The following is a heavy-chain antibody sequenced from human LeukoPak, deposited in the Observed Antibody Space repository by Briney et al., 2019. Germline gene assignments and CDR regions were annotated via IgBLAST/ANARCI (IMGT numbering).Heavy chain of an antibody. CDR1: GYTFTSYD. CDR2: MNPNSGNT. CDR3: ARGGPSDFWSGYSTRYYYYYGMDV. V-gene: IGHV1-8*01. Sequence: GASVKVSCKASGYTFTSYDINWVRQATGQGLEWMGWMNPNSGNTGYAQKFQGRVTMTRNTSISTAYMELSSLRSEDTAVYYCARGGPSDFWSGYSTRYYYYYGMDVWGQGITVTVSS. D-gene: IGHD3-3*01. J-gene: IGHJ6*02.